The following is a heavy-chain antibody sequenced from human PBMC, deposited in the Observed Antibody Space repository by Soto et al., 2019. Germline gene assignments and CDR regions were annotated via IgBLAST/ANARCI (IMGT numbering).Heavy chain of an antibody. CDR3: ARSQGSSTSLENYYYYYYGMDV. CDR1: GGTFGSYA. V-gene: IGHV1-69*01. J-gene: IGHJ6*02. Sequence: QVQLVQSGAEVKKPGSSVKVSCKASGGTFGSYAISWVRQAPGQGLEWMGGIIPITATANYAQKFQGRVTITADESTSTASMQLSSLRSEDTAVYYCARSQGSSTSLENYYYYYYGMDVWGQGTTVTVSS. CDR2: IIPITATA. D-gene: IGHD2-2*01.